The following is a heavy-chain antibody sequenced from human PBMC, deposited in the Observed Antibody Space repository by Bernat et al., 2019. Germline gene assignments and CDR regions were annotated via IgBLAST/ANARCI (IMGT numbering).Heavy chain of an antibody. J-gene: IGHJ6*03. D-gene: IGHD3-9*01. CDR2: IYSGGST. Sequence: EVQLVETGGGLIQPGGSLRLSCAASGFTVSSNYMSWVRQAPGKGLEWVSVIYSGGSTYYADSVKGRFTISRDNSKNTLYLQMNSLRAEDTAVYYCARFSLDYDILTGYFPYYMDVWGKGTTVTVSS. V-gene: IGHV3-53*05. CDR1: GFTVSSNY. CDR3: ARFSLDYDILTGYFPYYMDV.